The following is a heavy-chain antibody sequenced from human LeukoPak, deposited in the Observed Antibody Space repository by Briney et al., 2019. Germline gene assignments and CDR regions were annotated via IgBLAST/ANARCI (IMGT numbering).Heavy chain of an antibody. CDR2: FSGSGGST. V-gene: IGHV3-23*01. D-gene: IGHD1-7*01. J-gene: IGHJ4*02. CDR3: AKARTTKGFDY. CDR1: GFTFSSYG. Sequence: GGSLRLSCAASGFTFSSYGMSWVRQAPGKGLEWVSTFSGSGGSTHYADSVKGRFTISRDNSKNTLYLQMNSLRAEDTAVYYCAKARTTKGFDYWGQGTLVTVSS.